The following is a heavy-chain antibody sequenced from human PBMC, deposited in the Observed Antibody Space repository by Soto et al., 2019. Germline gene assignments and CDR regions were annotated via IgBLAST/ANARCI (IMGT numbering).Heavy chain of an antibody. V-gene: IGHV3-30*18. CDR2: ISDDGSNK. J-gene: IGHJ4*02. CDR3: VKERLEWLSYFGY. D-gene: IGHD3-3*01. Sequence: QVQLVDSGGGVVQPGRSLRLSCAASGFIFSDHGMHWVRQAPGKGPEWVAVISDDGSNKHYADSVKGRFTISRDNSKNPLYLHMNSRRAEDTAVYYCVKERLEWLSYFGYWGQGASVTVSS. CDR1: GFIFSDHG.